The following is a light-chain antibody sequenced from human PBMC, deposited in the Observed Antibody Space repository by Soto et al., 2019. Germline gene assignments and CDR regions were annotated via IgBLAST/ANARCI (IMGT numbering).Light chain of an antibody. CDR1: QSISSY. CDR3: QKYNIAPSWT. J-gene: IGKJ1*01. V-gene: IGKV1-39*01. Sequence: DIQMTQSPSSLSASVGDSVTITCRASQSISSYLIWHQQKPGKAPNLLIYAASSLQSGVPSRFSGSGSGTDFTPTISSLQPEDVATYYCQKYNIAPSWTFGQGTKVDIK. CDR2: AAS.